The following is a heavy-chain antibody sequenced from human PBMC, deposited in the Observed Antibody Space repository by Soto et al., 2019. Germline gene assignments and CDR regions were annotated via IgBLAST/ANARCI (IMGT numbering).Heavy chain of an antibody. D-gene: IGHD5-12*01. CDR2: IYYSGST. CDR1: GGSISSYC. CDR3: AREGPTNYFDY. J-gene: IGHJ4*02. Sequence: SETLSLTCTVSGGSISSYCWSWIRQPPWKGLEWIGYIYYSGSTNYNPSLKSRVTISVDTSKNQFSLKLSSVTAADTAVYYCAREGPTNYFDYWGQGTLVTVSS. V-gene: IGHV4-59*01.